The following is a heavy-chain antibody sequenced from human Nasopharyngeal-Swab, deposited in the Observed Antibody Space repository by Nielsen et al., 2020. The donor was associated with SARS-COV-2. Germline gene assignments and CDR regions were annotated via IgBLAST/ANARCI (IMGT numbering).Heavy chain of an antibody. J-gene: IGHJ6*02. CDR2: ISYDGSNK. CDR1: GFTFSSYA. D-gene: IGHD3-16*01. CDR3: ARERGGTWRDYYYYYGMDV. V-gene: IGHV3-30*04. Sequence: GASLKISCAASGFTFSSYAMHWVRQAPGKGLEWVAVISYDGSNKYYADSVKGRFTISRDNSKNTLYLQMNSLRAEDTAVYYCARERGGTWRDYYYYYGMDVWGQGTTVTVSS.